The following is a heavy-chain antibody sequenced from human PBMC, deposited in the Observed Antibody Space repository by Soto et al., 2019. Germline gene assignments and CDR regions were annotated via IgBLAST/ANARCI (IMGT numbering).Heavy chain of an antibody. CDR1: GGPISSYY. CDR2: IYYSGST. Sequence: PSDTLSLTCTVSGGPISSYYWSWIRQPPGKGLEWIGYIYYSGSTNYNPSLKSRVTISADTSKNQFSLKLSSATAADTAVCYCARPYGSCFDYWGQGTLITVSS. J-gene: IGHJ4*02. D-gene: IGHD3-10*01. CDR3: ARPYGSCFDY. V-gene: IGHV4-59*08.